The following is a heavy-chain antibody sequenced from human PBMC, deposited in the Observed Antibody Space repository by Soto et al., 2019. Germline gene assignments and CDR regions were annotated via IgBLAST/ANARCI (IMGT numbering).Heavy chain of an antibody. CDR2: ISSSSSYI. V-gene: IGHV3-21*01. CDR3: ARDLAARLDY. Sequence: EVQLVESGGGLVKPGGSLRLSCAASGFTFSSYSMNWVRQAPGKGLEWVSSISSSSSYIYYADSVKGRFTISRDNAKNLLYLQMNSLRAEDTAVYYCARDLAARLDYWGQGTLVTVSS. CDR1: GFTFSSYS. D-gene: IGHD6-6*01. J-gene: IGHJ4*02.